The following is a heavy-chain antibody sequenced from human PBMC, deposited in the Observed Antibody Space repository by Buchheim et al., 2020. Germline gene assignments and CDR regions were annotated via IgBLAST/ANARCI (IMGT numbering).Heavy chain of an antibody. CDR2: ISTGGGSS. CDR1: GFTFSSYA. CDR3: VKCGDSCKESVDY. J-gene: IGHJ4*02. V-gene: IGHV3-23*01. D-gene: IGHD2-15*01. Sequence: EVQLLESGGGLVQPGGSLRLSCAASGFTFSSYAMSWVRQAPGKGLEWVSAISTGGGSSYYADSVKGRFTFSRDNSKHTLDLQMNSLRAEDTAVYYCVKCGDSCKESVDYWGQGTL.